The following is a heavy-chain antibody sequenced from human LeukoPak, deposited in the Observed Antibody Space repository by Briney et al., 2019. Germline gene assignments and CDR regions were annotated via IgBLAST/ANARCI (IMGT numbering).Heavy chain of an antibody. D-gene: IGHD3-3*01. CDR3: ATRSSITITGPNGMDV. CDR2: INPNSGGT. CDR1: GYTFTCYY. J-gene: IGHJ6*02. V-gene: IGHV1-2*04. Sequence: ASVKVSCKASGYTFTCYYMHWVRQAPGQGREWMGWINPNSGGTNYAQKFQGWVTMTRDTSISTAYMELSRLRSDDTAVYYCATRSSITITGPNGMDVWGQGTTVTVSS.